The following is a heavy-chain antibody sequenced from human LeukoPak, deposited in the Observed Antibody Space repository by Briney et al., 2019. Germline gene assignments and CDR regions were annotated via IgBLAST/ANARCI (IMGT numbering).Heavy chain of an antibody. CDR3: ARNRIAAAGGLTSEFDY. CDR1: GFTFSSYA. Sequence: PGRSLRLSCAASGFTFSSYAMHWVRQAPGKGLEWVAVISYDGSNKYYADSVKGRFTISRDNSKNTLYLQMNSLRAEDTAVYYCARNRIAAAGGLTSEFDYWGQGTLVTVSS. CDR2: ISYDGSNK. D-gene: IGHD6-13*01. J-gene: IGHJ4*02. V-gene: IGHV3-30-3*01.